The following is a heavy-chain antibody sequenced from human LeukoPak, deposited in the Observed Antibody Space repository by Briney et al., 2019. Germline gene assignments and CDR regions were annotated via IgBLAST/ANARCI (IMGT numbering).Heavy chain of an antibody. Sequence: HPGRSLRLSCAASGFTFSSYAMHWVRQAPGKGLEWVAVISYDGSNKYYADSVKGRFTISRDNPKNTLYLQMNSLRAEDTAVYYCARQYIADYGDYDQGYWGQGTLVTVSS. CDR3: ARQYIADYGDYDQGY. J-gene: IGHJ4*02. CDR1: GFTFSSYA. D-gene: IGHD4-17*01. CDR2: ISYDGSNK. V-gene: IGHV3-30-3*01.